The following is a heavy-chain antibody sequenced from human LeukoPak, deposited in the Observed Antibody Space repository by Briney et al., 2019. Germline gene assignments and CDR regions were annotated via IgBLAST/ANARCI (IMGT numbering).Heavy chain of an antibody. V-gene: IGHV1-69*04. CDR1: GGTFSSYA. D-gene: IGHD6-19*01. CDR3: ALLGEQWLVPPFDY. Sequence: ASVKVSCKASGGTFSSYAISWVRQAPGQGLEWMGRIIPILGIANYAQKFQGRVTITADKSTSTAYMELSSLRSDDTAVYYCALLGEQWLVPPFDYWGQGTLVTVSS. CDR2: IIPILGIA. J-gene: IGHJ4*02.